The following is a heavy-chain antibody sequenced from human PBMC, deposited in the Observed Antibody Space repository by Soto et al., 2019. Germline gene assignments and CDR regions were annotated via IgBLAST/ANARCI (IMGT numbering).Heavy chain of an antibody. D-gene: IGHD3-16*01. CDR3: VMVDNYVTPTPQDV. V-gene: IGHV1-18*01. J-gene: IGHJ6*02. Sequence: QVQLVQSGDEVKKPGASVKVSCKAPGYIFINYGIAWVRQAPGQGLDWMGWISPYTGNTHSATKIQGRLPMTTDPSTSTAYMDLGSLTSDDTAVYYCVMVDNYVTPTPQDVWGQGTTVTVSS. CDR1: GYIFINYG. CDR2: ISPYTGNT.